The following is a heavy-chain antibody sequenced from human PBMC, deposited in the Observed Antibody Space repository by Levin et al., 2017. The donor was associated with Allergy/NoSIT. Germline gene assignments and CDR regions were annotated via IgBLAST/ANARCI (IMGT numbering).Heavy chain of an antibody. CDR1: GFTFSDHY. CDR2: SKNKAERYTT. V-gene: IGHV3-72*01. J-gene: IGHJ4*02. CDR3: ARGYHSFDY. D-gene: IGHD5-12*01. Sequence: GGSLRLSCAVSGFTFSDHYMDWVRQAPGKGLEWVGRSKNKAERYTTEYAASVKGRFTISRDDLKNSLYLQMNSLKTDDTAVYYCARGYHSFDYWGQGSLVTVSS.